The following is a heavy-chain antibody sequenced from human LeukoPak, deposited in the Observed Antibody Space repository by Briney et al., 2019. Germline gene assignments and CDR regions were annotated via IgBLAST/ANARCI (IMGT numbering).Heavy chain of an antibody. CDR3: AKGNDYGDYNYFDY. CDR2: ISWNSGSI. D-gene: IGHD4-17*01. CDR1: GFTFDDYA. J-gene: IGHJ4*02. Sequence: PGGSLRLSCAASGFTFDDYAMHWVRHAPGKGLEWVAGISWNSGSIGYADSVKGRFTISRDNAKNSLYLQMNSLRAEDTALYYCAKGNDYGDYNYFDYWGQGTLVTVSS. V-gene: IGHV3-9*01.